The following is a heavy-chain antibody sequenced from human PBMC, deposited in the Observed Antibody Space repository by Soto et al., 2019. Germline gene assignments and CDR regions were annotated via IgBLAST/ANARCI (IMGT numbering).Heavy chain of an antibody. D-gene: IGHD2-21*02. V-gene: IGHV4-39*01. Sequence: SETLSLTCTVSGGSISSSSYYWGWIRQPPGKGLEWIGSIYYSGSTYYNPSLKSRVTISVDTSKNQFSLKLSSVTAADTAVYYCASSGLCGDYTCYYYGMAVWGQGTTVPGAS. CDR1: GGSISSSSYY. CDR3: ASSGLCGDYTCYYYGMAV. CDR2: IYYSGST. J-gene: IGHJ6*02.